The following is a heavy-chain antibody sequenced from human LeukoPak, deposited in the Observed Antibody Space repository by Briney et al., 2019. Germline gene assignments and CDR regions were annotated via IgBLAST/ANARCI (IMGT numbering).Heavy chain of an antibody. CDR2: IYHSGST. CDR1: GGSISSSNW. CDR3: ARASGYADYSSGYYSQIYYFDY. D-gene: IGHD3-22*01. Sequence: PSETLSLTCAVSGGSISSSNWWSWVRQPPGKGLEWIGEIYHSGSTNYNPSLKSRVTISVDKSKNQFSLKLSSVTAADTAVYYCARASGYADYSSGYYSQIYYFDYWGQGTLVTVSS. J-gene: IGHJ4*02. V-gene: IGHV4-4*02.